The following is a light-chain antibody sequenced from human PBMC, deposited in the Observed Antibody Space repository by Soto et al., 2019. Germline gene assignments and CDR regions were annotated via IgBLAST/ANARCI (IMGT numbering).Light chain of an antibody. CDR3: QQCYSSPT. J-gene: IGKJ3*01. Sequence: DIQITQSPSSLSASVGDRVTITCRASHNIDTFLNWYQQEPGKAPKLLIYAASILQGGVPSRFSASGSGTDFTLTVSSLQPEDFATYFCQQCYSSPTFGPGT. CDR1: HNIDTF. CDR2: AAS. V-gene: IGKV1-39*01.